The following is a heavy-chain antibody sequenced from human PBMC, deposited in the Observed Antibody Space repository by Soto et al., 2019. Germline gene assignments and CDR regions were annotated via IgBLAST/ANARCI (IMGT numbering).Heavy chain of an antibody. V-gene: IGHV3-48*03. CDR1: GFTFSSYE. Sequence: VQLVESGGGLVQPGGSLRLSCAASGFTFSSYEMNWVRQAPGKGLEWVSYISYSGSTVYYADSVKGRFTISRDHAKNSLYLQMNSLRAEDAAVYYCARGLRNYYDRSGLYYWGQGTLVTVSS. J-gene: IGHJ4*02. CDR3: ARGLRNYYDRSGLYY. CDR2: ISYSGSTV. D-gene: IGHD3-22*01.